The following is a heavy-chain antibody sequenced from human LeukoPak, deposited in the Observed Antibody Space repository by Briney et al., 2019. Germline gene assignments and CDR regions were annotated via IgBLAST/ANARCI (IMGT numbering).Heavy chain of an antibody. V-gene: IGHV4-39*01. J-gene: IGHJ5*02. Sequence: SETLSLTCTVSGGSISSGSYYWGWIRQPPGKGLEWIGSIYYSGSTYYNPSLKSRVTISVDTSKNQFSLKLSSVTAADTAVYYCARLSSGTFIIAWGQGTLVTVSS. D-gene: IGHD6-13*01. CDR2: IYYSGST. CDR3: ARLSSGTFIIA. CDR1: GGSISSGSYY.